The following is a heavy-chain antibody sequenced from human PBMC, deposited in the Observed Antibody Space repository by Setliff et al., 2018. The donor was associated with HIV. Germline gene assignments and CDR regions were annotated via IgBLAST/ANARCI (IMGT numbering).Heavy chain of an antibody. D-gene: IGHD5-12*01. V-gene: IGHV4-39*02. CDR3: ERGGQSSGYAIEY. Sequence: PSETLSLTCTVSGGSISNSRYYWSWIRQPPGKGLEWIGNMYYSGSTYYNPSLKSRVTISVDTSKNHLSLKLTSVTAADTAVYYCERGGQSSGYAIEYWSQGTLVTVSS. CDR1: GGSISNSRYY. CDR2: MYYSGST. J-gene: IGHJ4*02.